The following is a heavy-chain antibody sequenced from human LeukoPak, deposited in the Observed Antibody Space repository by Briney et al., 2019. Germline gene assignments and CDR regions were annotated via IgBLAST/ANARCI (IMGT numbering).Heavy chain of an antibody. Sequence: GGSLRLSCAASGFTFSRYWMSWVRQAPGKGLEWVANIKQDGGEKYYVDSVKGRFTISRDNAKNSLYLQMNSLRAEDTAVYYCARDLHYYDSSGYYLVSDYWGQGTLVTVSS. CDR2: IKQDGGEK. CDR1: GFTFSRYW. V-gene: IGHV3-7*01. D-gene: IGHD3-22*01. J-gene: IGHJ4*02. CDR3: ARDLHYYDSSGYYLVSDY.